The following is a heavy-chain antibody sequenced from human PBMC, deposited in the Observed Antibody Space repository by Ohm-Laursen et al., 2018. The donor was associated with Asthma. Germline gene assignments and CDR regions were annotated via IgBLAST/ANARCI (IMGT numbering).Heavy chain of an antibody. CDR2: GGSYYDGGLK. CDR3: ARGYYYDSRASYYFDY. Sequence: SLRLSCAASGFTFRSYAMHWVRQAPGKGLEWVAVGGSYYDGGLKYYADSVNGRFTVSRDDSKNTLYLQMNSLRDDDTAVYYCARGYYYDSRASYYFDYWGQGTLVTVSS. J-gene: IGHJ4*02. D-gene: IGHD3-22*01. V-gene: IGHV3-30-3*01. CDR1: GFTFRSYA.